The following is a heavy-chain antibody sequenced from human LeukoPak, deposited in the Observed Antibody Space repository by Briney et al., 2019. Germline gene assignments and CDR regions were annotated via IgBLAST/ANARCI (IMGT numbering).Heavy chain of an antibody. V-gene: IGHV4-61*01. CDR1: GGSVSSNTYY. D-gene: IGHD6-19*01. CDR2: VSYTGIT. Sequence: PSETLSLTCPVSGGSVSSNTYYWSWIRQPPGEGLEWIGYVSYTGITNYNPSLQSRLTISVDTSKNQFSLKLSSVTAADTAVYYCARHLRAVAGGRYFDYWGQGTQVTVSS. CDR3: ARHLRAVAGGRYFDY. J-gene: IGHJ4*02.